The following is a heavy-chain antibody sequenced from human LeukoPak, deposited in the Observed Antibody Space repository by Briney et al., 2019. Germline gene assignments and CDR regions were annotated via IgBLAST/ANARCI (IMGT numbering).Heavy chain of an antibody. J-gene: IGHJ6*03. V-gene: IGHV3-20*04. CDR3: ARDKPQRGVLRKYYYYYYMDV. CDR1: GFTFDDYG. D-gene: IGHD1-26*01. Sequence: GGSLRLSCAASGFTFDDYGMSWVRQAPGKGLEWVSGINWNGGSTGYADSVKGRFTISRDNAQNSQYLQMNRLRAEGTALYYCARDKPQRGVLRKYYYYYYMDVWGKGTTVTVSS. CDR2: INWNGGST.